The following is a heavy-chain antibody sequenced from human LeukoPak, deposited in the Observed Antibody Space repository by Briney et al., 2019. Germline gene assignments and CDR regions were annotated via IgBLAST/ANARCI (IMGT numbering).Heavy chain of an antibody. CDR3: ASGSSDYGDYRYNWSDP. CDR1: GYTFTSYA. V-gene: IGHV1-3*01. J-gene: IGHJ5*02. Sequence: ASVKVSCKASGYTFTSYAMHWVRQAPGQRLEWMGWINAGNGNTKYSQKFQGRVTITRDTSASTAYMELSSLRSEDTAVYYCASGSSDYGDYRYNWSDPWGQGTLVTVSS. CDR2: INAGNGNT. D-gene: IGHD4-17*01.